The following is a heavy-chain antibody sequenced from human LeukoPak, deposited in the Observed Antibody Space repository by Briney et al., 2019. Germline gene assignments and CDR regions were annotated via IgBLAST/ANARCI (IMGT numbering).Heavy chain of an antibody. Sequence: SETLPLTCTASGGSTNNESYYWSWIRQPAGKGLEWIGRIHPTGNTMCNPSLESRVTISIDTSKNQFSLKLSSVTAADTAVYYCASHYSRSGIDAFDIWGQGTVVTVSS. CDR1: GGSTNNESYY. V-gene: IGHV4-61*02. CDR3: ASHYSRSGIDAFDI. CDR2: IHPTGNT. D-gene: IGHD6-6*01. J-gene: IGHJ3*02.